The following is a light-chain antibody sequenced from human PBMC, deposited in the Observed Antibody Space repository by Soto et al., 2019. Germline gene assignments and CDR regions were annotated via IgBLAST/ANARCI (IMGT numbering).Light chain of an antibody. CDR3: SSYADSYTLV. Sequence: QSVLTQPRSVSGSPGQSVTISCTGTSSDIGDYNYVSWYQQHPGKAPKLLIYDVSKRPSGVPDRFSGSKSGNTASLTISGLQAEDEADYYCSSYADSYTLVFGGGTKLTVL. J-gene: IGLJ2*01. V-gene: IGLV2-11*01. CDR2: DVS. CDR1: SSDIGDYNY.